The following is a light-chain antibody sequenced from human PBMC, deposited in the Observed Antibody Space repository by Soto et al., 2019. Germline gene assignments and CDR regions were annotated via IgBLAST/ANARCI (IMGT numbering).Light chain of an antibody. Sequence: DIQMTQSPSSLSAPVGDRVSISCRASQDIDKWLAWFQQKPGKAPKLLISAASTLQNGVSSRFSGSGSGTDLTLTIQSLQPDDIGTYYCQQASSFPHTFGQGTKVDIK. J-gene: IGKJ2*01. CDR1: QDIDKW. V-gene: IGKV1-12*01. CDR2: AAS. CDR3: QQASSFPHT.